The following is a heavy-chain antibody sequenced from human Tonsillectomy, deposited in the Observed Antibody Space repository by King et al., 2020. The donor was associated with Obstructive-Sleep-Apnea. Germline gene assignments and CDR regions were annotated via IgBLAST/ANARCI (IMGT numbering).Heavy chain of an antibody. CDR3: TSGGGGTTNGLDV. CDR1: GFTFSDSG. J-gene: IGHJ6*02. D-gene: IGHD1-7*01. V-gene: IGHV3-73*02. Sequence: VQLVESGGGLVQPGGSLKLSCAASGFTFSDSGIHWVRQASGKGLEWVGRIRSKPHSYATTYAASVKGRFTMSRDDSNNPAYLQMNSLKTDDTALYYCTSGGGGTTNGLDVWGQGTTVIVSS. CDR2: IRSKPHSYAT.